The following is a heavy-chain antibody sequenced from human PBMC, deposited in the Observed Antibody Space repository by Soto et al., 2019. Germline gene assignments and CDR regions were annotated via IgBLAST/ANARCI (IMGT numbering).Heavy chain of an antibody. J-gene: IGHJ3*02. CDR3: AIGRCSGGSCYPTEAFDI. Sequence: ASVKVSCKASGYTFTSYYMHWVRQAPGQGLEWMGIINPSGGSTSYAQKFQGRVTMTRDTSTSTVYMELSSLRSEDTAVYYCAIGRCSGGSCYPTEAFDIRGQGTLVTVSS. CDR1: GYTFTSYY. D-gene: IGHD2-15*01. V-gene: IGHV1-46*03. CDR2: INPSGGST.